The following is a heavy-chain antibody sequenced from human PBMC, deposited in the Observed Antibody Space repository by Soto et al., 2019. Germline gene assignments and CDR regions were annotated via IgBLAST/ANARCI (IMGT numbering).Heavy chain of an antibody. CDR3: AHKRDVSRGFKS. V-gene: IGHV2-5*02. CDR1: GFSFSINGVA. Sequence: QITLKESGPTLVKPTQTLTLTCTFSGFSFSINGVAVGWIRKPPGQALEGLALIYWDDEQRYNPSLKNRLTITKDTSSNQVVLTMTNMDPVDTATYYCAHKRDVSRGFKSWGQGTLVTVSS. J-gene: IGHJ5*01. CDR2: IYWDDEQ.